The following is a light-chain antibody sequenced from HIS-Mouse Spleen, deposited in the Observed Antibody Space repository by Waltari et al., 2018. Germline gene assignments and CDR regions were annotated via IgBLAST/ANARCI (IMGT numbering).Light chain of an antibody. Sequence: QSALTQPASVSGSPGQSLTISCTGTSSDGGGYNSVSRYQQHPGKAPKLMIYDVSNRPSGVSNRFSGSKSGNTASLTISGLQAEDEADYYCSSYTSSSTLVFGGGTKLTVL. J-gene: IGLJ2*01. CDR3: SSYTSSSTLV. CDR1: SSDGGGYNS. V-gene: IGLV2-14*03. CDR2: DVS.